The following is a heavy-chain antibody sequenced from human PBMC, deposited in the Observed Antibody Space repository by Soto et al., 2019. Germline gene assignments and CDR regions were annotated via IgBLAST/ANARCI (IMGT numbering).Heavy chain of an antibody. V-gene: IGHV4-34*01. J-gene: IGHJ6*02. CDR1: GGSFSGYY. CDR3: ARAVTSHYYYGMDV. CDR2: INHSGST. D-gene: IGHD4-17*01. Sequence: QVQLQQWGAGLLKPSETLSLTCAVYGGSFSGYYWSWIRQPPGKGLEWIGEINHSGSTNYNPSLKSRVTISVDTSKNQFSLTLSSVTAADTAVYYCARAVTSHYYYGMDVWGQGTTVTVSS.